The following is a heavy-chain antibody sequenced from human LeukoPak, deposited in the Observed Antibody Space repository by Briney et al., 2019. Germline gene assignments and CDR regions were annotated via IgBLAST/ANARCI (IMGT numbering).Heavy chain of an antibody. J-gene: IGHJ4*02. CDR2: IYYTGST. CDR3: ARLRGNYLPDS. D-gene: IGHD4-11*01. Sequence: SETLPLTCSASGSSISSYYRSCIRQPPGKGLEWTGHIYYTGSTNYNHSLKGRVTISMDKSKNQFYLKLNSVTDADTAVYSCARLRGNYLPDSWGQGSRVTVSS. CDR1: GSSISSYY. V-gene: IGHV4-59*01.